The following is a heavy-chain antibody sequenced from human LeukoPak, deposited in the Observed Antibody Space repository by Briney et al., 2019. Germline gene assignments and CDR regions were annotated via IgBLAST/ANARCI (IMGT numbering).Heavy chain of an antibody. Sequence: PGGSQSLYCAASGFTFDDYALHWHGHGPGNGLEGVSGLSWSSGSIGYADSVKGRFTISRDNAKNSLYLQMNSLRAEDTALYYCAKDFSIFGVGSPFDYWGQGTLVTVSS. J-gene: IGHJ4*02. CDR1: GFTFDDYA. CDR2: LSWSSGSI. V-gene: IGHV3-9*01. D-gene: IGHD3-3*01. CDR3: AKDFSIFGVGSPFDY.